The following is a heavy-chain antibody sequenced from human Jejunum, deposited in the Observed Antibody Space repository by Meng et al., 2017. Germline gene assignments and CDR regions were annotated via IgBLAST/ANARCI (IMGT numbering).Heavy chain of an antibody. D-gene: IGHD3-9*01. Sequence: GESLKISCAASEFTVSSTYLSWVRQAPGTGLEWVCIIYGGGTTYYADSVKGRFTISRDNSRNTLYLQMNSLRDEDTAVYYCARAHYGTVRGYYFDLWGQGTLVTVSS. CDR2: IYGGGTT. CDR1: EFTVSSTY. CDR3: ARAHYGTVRGYYFDL. V-gene: IGHV3-53*01. J-gene: IGHJ4*02.